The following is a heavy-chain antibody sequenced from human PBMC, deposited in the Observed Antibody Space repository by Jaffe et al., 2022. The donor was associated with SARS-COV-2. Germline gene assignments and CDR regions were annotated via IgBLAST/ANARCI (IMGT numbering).Heavy chain of an antibody. Sequence: QVQLVQSGAEVKKPGASVKVSCKASGYIFTGHYLHWVRQAPGQGLEWMGWINPNSGDTKYAQKFQGRVTMTRDTSTSTAYMELSSLRSDDTAMYYCARHYLFWNWFDPWGQGTLVTVSS. J-gene: IGHJ5*02. CDR2: INPNSGDT. V-gene: IGHV1-2*02. D-gene: IGHD3-3*01. CDR1: GYIFTGHY. CDR3: ARHYLFWNWFDP.